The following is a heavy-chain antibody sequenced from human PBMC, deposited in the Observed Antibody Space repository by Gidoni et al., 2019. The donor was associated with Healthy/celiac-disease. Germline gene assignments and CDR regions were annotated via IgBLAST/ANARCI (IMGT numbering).Heavy chain of an antibody. CDR3: AKSMADLEWSLTQSYFDY. CDR1: GVNLDEDA. Sequence: EVQLVESGGGLVQPGRSLRLSWAASGVNLDEDAMHWVRQAPGKGLAWVSGISWNSGSVGYADSVKGRFTISRDHAKNSLYLQMNSLRAEDTALYYCAKSMADLEWSLTQSYFDYWGQGTLVTVSS. D-gene: IGHD3-3*01. V-gene: IGHV3-9*01. CDR2: ISWNSGSV. J-gene: IGHJ4*02.